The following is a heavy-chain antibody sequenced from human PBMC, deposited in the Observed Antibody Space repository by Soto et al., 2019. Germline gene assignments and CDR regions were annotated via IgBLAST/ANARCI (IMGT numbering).Heavy chain of an antibody. CDR2: ISGSSSPT. Sequence: QPGGSLRLSCAASGFAFRTSPMNWVRQAPGRGLEWISYISGSSSPTYYADSVKGRFTISRDNAKNSLYLQMNSLRDEDTAVYYCARARDYGMDVWGQGTTVTVSS. J-gene: IGHJ6*02. CDR1: GFAFRTSP. CDR3: ARARDYGMDV. V-gene: IGHV3-48*02.